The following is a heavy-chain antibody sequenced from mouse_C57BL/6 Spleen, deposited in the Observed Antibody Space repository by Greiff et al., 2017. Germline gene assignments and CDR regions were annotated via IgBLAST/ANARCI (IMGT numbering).Heavy chain of an antibody. CDR1: GYTFTDYE. D-gene: IGHD2-4*01. J-gene: IGHJ4*01. V-gene: IGHV1-15*01. CDR2: IDPETGGT. CDR3: TRSGYDYEDGAMDY. Sequence: QVQLKESGAELVRPGASVTLSCKASGYTFTDYEMHWVKQTPVHGLEWIGAIDPETGGTAYNQKFKGKAILTADKSSSTAYMELRSLTSEDSAVYYCTRSGYDYEDGAMDYWGQGTSVTVSS.